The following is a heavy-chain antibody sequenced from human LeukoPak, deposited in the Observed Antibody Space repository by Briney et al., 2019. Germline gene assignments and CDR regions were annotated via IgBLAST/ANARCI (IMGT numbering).Heavy chain of an antibody. Sequence: PSGGSLRLSCAASGFTFSNYAMTWVRQAPGKGLEWVSTINDSNDNTYSADSVKGRFTISRDNSKNTLYLDMNSLRVEDTAVYYCARDPKRAISYASGSHFDYWGQGTLVTVSS. V-gene: IGHV3-23*01. CDR1: GFTFSNYA. D-gene: IGHD3-10*01. J-gene: IGHJ4*02. CDR3: ARDPKRAISYASGSHFDY. CDR2: INDSNDNT.